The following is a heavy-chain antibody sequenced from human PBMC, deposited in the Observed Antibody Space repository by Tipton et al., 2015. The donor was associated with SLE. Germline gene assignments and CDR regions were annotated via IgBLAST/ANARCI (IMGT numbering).Heavy chain of an antibody. J-gene: IGHJ4*02. V-gene: IGHV4-61*02. Sequence: TLSLTCTVSGDSFSSGSSSWNWIRQPAGKGLEWIGLIYNSGITNYNPSLQSRVTLSVDMSKNQFSLRLSSVTSADTAVYYCARYFYDSSGVCLFDLWGQGTLVTVSS. D-gene: IGHD3-22*01. CDR3: ARYFYDSSGVCLFDL. CDR1: GDSFSSGSSS. CDR2: IYNSGIT.